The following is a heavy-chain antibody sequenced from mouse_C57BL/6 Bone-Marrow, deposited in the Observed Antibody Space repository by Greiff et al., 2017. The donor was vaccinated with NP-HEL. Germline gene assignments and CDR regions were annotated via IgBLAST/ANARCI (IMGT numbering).Heavy chain of an antibody. V-gene: IGHV1-64*01. Sequence: QVQLQQSGAELVKPGASVKLSCKASGYTFTSYWMHWVKQRPGQGLEWIGMIHPNSGSTNYNEKFKSKATLTVDKSSSTAYMQLSSLTSEDSAVYYCARSYVTTVVATADYWGQGTTLTVSS. CDR2: IHPNSGST. CDR1: GYTFTSYW. J-gene: IGHJ2*01. CDR3: ARSYVTTVVATADY. D-gene: IGHD1-1*01.